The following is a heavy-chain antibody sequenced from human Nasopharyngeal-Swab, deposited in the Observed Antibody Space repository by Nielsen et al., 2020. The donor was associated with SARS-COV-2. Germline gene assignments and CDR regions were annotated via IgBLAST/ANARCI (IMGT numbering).Heavy chain of an antibody. CDR1: GYTFTAYT. CDR3: AVYSFVHQDAFDI. J-gene: IGHJ3*02. CDR2: ITAGNGKT. Sequence: ASVKVSCKASGYTFTAYTMHWVRQAPGQGLKWMGWITAGNGKTKYSQNFQGRVTITTDTSATTAYMELRSLRSEDTAIYYCAVYSFVHQDAFDIWGQGTSVTVSS. V-gene: IGHV1-3*01. D-gene: IGHD4-11*01.